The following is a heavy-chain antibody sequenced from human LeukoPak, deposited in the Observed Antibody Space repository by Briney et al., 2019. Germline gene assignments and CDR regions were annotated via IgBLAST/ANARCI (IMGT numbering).Heavy chain of an antibody. CDR1: GFTFSSYS. D-gene: IGHD3-22*01. Sequence: GGSLRLSCAASGFTFSSYSMNWVRQAPGKGLEWVLSISSSSSYIYYADSVKGRFTISRDNAKNSLYLQMNSLRAEDTAVYYCARRQSYYDSSGYYKYYYYYYMDVWGKGTTVTVSS. CDR2: ISSSSSYI. V-gene: IGHV3-21*04. CDR3: ARRQSYYDSSGYYKYYYYYYMDV. J-gene: IGHJ6*03.